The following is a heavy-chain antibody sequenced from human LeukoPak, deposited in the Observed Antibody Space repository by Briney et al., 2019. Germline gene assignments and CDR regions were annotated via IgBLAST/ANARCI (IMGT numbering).Heavy chain of an antibody. V-gene: IGHV4-34*01. Sequence: SETLSLTCAVYGGSFSGYYWSWIRQPPGKGLEWIGEINHSGSTNYNPSLKSRVTISVDTSKNQFSLKLSPVTAADTAVYYCARTQGWYYYYYYMDVWGKGTTVTVSS. CDR1: GGSFSGYY. J-gene: IGHJ6*03. CDR3: ARTQGWYYYYYYMDV. CDR2: INHSGST. D-gene: IGHD2-15*01.